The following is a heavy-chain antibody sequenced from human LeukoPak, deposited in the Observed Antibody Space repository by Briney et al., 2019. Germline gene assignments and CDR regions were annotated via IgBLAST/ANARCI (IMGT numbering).Heavy chain of an antibody. J-gene: IGHJ4*02. D-gene: IGHD1-26*01. V-gene: IGHV3-30*18. CDR2: IPYDGSNK. CDR3: AKAKHSGSYYAAYYFDY. CDR1: GFTFSSYG. Sequence: GGSLRLSCAASGFTFSSYGMHWVRQAPGKGLEWVAVIPYDGSNKYYADSVKGRFTISRDNSKNTLYLQMNSLRAEDTAVYYCAKAKHSGSYYAAYYFDYWGQGTLVTVSS.